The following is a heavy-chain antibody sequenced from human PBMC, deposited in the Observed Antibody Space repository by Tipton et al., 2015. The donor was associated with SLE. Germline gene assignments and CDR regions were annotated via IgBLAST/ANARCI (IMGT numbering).Heavy chain of an antibody. D-gene: IGHD1-7*01. V-gene: IGHV4-31*11. CDR2: IYYSGNT. CDR3: ARATDWNLSPDV. CDR1: GGSISSGGYS. J-gene: IGHJ6*04. Sequence: TLSLTCAVSGGSISSGGYSWTWIRQLPGKGLEWIGYIYYSGNTYYNPSLGSRLTISVDTSKDQFSSRLTSVTAADTAVYYCARATDWNLSPDVWGKGTTVTVSS.